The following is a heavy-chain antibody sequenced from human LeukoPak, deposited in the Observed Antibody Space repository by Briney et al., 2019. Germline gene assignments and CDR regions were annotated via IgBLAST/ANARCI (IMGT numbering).Heavy chain of an antibody. J-gene: IGHJ4*02. D-gene: IGHD6-13*01. V-gene: IGHV4-39*07. CDR3: AREGLAGTHYFDY. CDR2: IYYSGST. CDR1: GGSISSSSYY. Sequence: SETLSLTCTVSGGSISSSSYYWGWIRQSPGKGLEWIGSIYYSGSTYYNPSLKSRVTISVDTSKNQFSLKLSSVTAADTAVYYCAREGLAGTHYFDYWGQGTLVTVSS.